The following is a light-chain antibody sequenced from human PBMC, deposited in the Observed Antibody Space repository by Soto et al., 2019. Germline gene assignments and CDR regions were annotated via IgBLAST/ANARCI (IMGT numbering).Light chain of an antibody. CDR1: QNIRSW. V-gene: IGKV1-5*01. CDR3: QQYDEYPLT. J-gene: IGKJ4*01. Sequence: DIQMTQSPSTLSVSVGDRVTITCRASQNIRSWLAWYQQRPGKVPNLLIWDTSKLQSGVPSRFSGSGSGTEFTLTIASLQRDDFATYWCQQYDEYPLTFGGGTKVEHK. CDR2: DTS.